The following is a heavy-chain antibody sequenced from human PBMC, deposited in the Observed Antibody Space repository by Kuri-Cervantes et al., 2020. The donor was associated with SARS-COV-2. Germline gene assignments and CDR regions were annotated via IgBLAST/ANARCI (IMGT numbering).Heavy chain of an antibody. CDR3: ARLYRGYGRNYFDY. V-gene: IGHV4-38-2*01. J-gene: IGHJ4*02. CDR2: IYHSGST. Sequence: SETLSLTCAVSGYSISSGYYWGWIRQPPGKGLEWIGSIYHSGSTYYNPSLKSRVTISEDTSKSQFSLKLSSVTAADTAVYYCARLYRGYGRNYFDYWGQGTLVTVSS. D-gene: IGHD5-12*01. CDR1: GYSISSGYY.